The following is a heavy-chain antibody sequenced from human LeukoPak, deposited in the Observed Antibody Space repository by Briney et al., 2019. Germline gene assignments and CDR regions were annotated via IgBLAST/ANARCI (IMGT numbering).Heavy chain of an antibody. Sequence: SPSETLSLTCTVSGGSISSYYWSWIRQSPGKGLEWIGYIYYSGNTNYNPSLKSRVTISVDTSKNQISLKLTSVTAADTAVYYCARLQATVSIHSYFDYWGQGTLVTVSS. V-gene: IGHV4-59*01. D-gene: IGHD4-17*01. CDR3: ARLQATVSIHSYFDY. CDR2: IYYSGNT. J-gene: IGHJ4*02. CDR1: GGSISSYY.